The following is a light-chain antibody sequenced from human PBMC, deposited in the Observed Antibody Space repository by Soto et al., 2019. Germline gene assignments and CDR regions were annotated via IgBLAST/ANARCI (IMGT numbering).Light chain of an antibody. V-gene: IGKV3-20*01. CDR3: QHYSSSPWS. Sequence: LSCWASQSVTSNYLAWYQQKPGQAPRLLIYGASSRATGIPDRFSGSGSGTDFTLSISRLEPEDFAVYYCQHYSSSPWSFGQGTKVEIK. J-gene: IGKJ1*01. CDR2: GAS. CDR1: QSVTSNY.